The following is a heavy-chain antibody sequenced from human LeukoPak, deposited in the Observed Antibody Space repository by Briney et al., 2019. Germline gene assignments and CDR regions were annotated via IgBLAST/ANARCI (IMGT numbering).Heavy chain of an antibody. CDR2: ISYDGSNK. CDR1: GFTFSSYG. V-gene: IGHV3-30*03. Sequence: PGGSLGLSCAASGFTFSSYGMHWVRQAPGKGLEWVAVISYDGSNKYYADSVKGRFTISRDNSKNTLYLQMNSLRAEDTAVYYCARAINSLLWFGLVDYYYYMDVWGKGTTVTVSS. J-gene: IGHJ6*03. D-gene: IGHD3-10*01. CDR3: ARAINSLLWFGLVDYYYYMDV.